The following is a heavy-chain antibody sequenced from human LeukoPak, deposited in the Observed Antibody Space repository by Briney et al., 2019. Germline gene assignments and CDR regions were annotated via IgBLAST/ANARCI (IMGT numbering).Heavy chain of an antibody. J-gene: IGHJ4*02. D-gene: IGHD1-14*01. CDR1: GGSISSSNW. CDR3: ARDSRNFDY. V-gene: IGHV4-4*02. CDR2: IYHSGTT. Sequence: SETLSLTCAVSGGSISSSNWWSWVRQPPGKGLEWIGEIYHSGTTNYNPSLKSRVTISVAKSKNQFPLKLSSVTAADRAVYYCARDSRNFDYWGQGTLVTVSS.